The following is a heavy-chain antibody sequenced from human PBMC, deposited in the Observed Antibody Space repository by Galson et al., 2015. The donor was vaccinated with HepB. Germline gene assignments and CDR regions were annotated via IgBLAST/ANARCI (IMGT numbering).Heavy chain of an antibody. J-gene: IGHJ4*02. CDR1: GDSVSSNSAA. CDR2: TYYRAKWYN. Sequence: CAISGDSVSSNSAAWYWIRQSPSRGLEWLGRTYYRAKWYNDYAVSVRGRITINPDTSKNQFSLHLNFVTPEDTAVYYCARVAGTIYYYGMDVWGQGTLVTVSS. CDR3: ARVAGTIYYYGMDV. D-gene: IGHD2-15*01. V-gene: IGHV6-1*01.